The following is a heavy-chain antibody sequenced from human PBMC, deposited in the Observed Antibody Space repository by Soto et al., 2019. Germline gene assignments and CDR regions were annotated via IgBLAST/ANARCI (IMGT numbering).Heavy chain of an antibody. V-gene: IGHV3-11*01. J-gene: IGHJ4*02. CDR1: GFIFSDYY. D-gene: IGHD5-12*01. CDR3: VRELASGIDY. CDR2: ISSMGGDI. Sequence: QVRLVESGGGLVKPGGSLRLSCAASGFIFSDYYMTWMRQAPGRGLEWVSYISSMGGDIYYADSVKGRFTISRDNSKNSLYLQMNSLRGDDTAVYYCVRELASGIDYWGQGTLVTVSS.